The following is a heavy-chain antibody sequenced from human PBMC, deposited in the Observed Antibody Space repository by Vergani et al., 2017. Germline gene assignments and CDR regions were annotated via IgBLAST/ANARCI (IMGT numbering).Heavy chain of an antibody. V-gene: IGHV1-69*01. Sequence: QVQVVQSGAEVKKPGSSVKVSCKASGGTFSSYAIRWVRQAPGQGLEWMGGIIPIFGTANYAQKFQGRVTITADESTSTAYMERSSLRSEDTALYYCARAGKQVETINWFDPWGQGTLVTVSS. CDR2: IIPIFGTA. J-gene: IGHJ5*02. D-gene: IGHD4-23*01. CDR3: ARAGKQVETINWFDP. CDR1: GGTFSSYA.